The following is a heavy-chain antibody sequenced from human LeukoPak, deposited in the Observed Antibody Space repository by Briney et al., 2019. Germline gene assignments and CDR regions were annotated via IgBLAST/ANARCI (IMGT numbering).Heavy chain of an antibody. J-gene: IGHJ4*02. V-gene: IGHV3-30*18. D-gene: IGHD1-26*01. CDR3: AKPPEVGATVGYFDY. Sequence: GRSLRLSCAAPGFTFSGYGMHWVRQAPGKGLEWVALISFDGSNQYYADSVKGRFTISRDNSKNTLYLQMSSLRAEDTAVYYCAKPPEVGATVGYFDYWGQGTLVTASS. CDR1: GFTFSGYG. CDR2: ISFDGSNQ.